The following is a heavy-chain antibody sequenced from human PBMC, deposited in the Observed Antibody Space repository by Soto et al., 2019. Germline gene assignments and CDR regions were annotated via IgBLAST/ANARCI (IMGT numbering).Heavy chain of an antibody. CDR3: AREMHNHFDF. CDR2: IYYRGST. V-gene: IGHV4-31*03. Sequence: PSETLSLTCTVSGGSIGSGDYSWSWIRQHPGKGLEWIGNIYYRGSTYYNPSLKSRVTISEDTSRNQFSLKLSSVTAADTAVYYCAREMHNHFDFWGQGTLVTVSS. CDR1: GGSIGSGDYS. J-gene: IGHJ4*02.